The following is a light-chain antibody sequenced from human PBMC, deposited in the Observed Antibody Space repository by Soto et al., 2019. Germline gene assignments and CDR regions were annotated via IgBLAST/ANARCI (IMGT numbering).Light chain of an antibody. CDR1: QNVNIW. CDR3: LQYNSLPYT. CDR2: KTS. V-gene: IGKV1-5*03. Sequence: DIQVTQSPSTLSAFVGDRVILTCRASQNVNIWLAWYQQRPRKAPKLLSYKTSSVESGVPSRFSGSGSGTEFTLAISSLETDDFGTYFCLQYNSLPYTFGQGTKLEIK. J-gene: IGKJ2*01.